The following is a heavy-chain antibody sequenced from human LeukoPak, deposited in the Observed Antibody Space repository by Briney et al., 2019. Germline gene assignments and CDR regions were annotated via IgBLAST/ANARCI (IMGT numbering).Heavy chain of an antibody. CDR2: LYYSGST. CDR1: GASISNYY. Sequence: SETLSLTCSVSGASISNYYWSWIRQPPGKGLEWIWYLYYSGSTNYNPSLKSRVTISVDTSKNQFPLNLTSVTAADTAVYYCARAPHWDRPFDFWGQGTLVTVS. CDR3: ARAPHWDRPFDF. D-gene: IGHD7-27*01. V-gene: IGHV4-59*01. J-gene: IGHJ4*02.